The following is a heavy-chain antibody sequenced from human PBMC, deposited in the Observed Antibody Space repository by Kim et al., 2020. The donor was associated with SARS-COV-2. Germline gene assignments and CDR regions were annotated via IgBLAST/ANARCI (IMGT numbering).Heavy chain of an antibody. CDR3: ARAPMYYDILTGYSYIRYFDY. Sequence: STISRDNSKNTLYLQMNSLRAEDTAVYYCARAPMYYDILTGYSYIRYFDYWGQGTLVTVSS. J-gene: IGHJ4*02. D-gene: IGHD3-9*01. V-gene: IGHV3-66*01.